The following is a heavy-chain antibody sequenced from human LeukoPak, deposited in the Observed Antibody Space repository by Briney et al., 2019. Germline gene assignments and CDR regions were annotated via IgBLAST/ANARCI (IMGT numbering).Heavy chain of an antibody. J-gene: IGHJ4*02. Sequence: PPETLSLTCTVSGGSISSYYWSWIRQPPGKGLEWIGYIYYSGSTNYNPSLKSRVTISVDTSKNQFSLKLSSVTAADTAVYYCAGTAADYGDYDKSLWGPFDYWGQGTLVTVSS. V-gene: IGHV4-59*01. CDR1: GGSISSYY. CDR3: AGTAADYGDYDKSLWGPFDY. D-gene: IGHD4-17*01. CDR2: IYYSGST.